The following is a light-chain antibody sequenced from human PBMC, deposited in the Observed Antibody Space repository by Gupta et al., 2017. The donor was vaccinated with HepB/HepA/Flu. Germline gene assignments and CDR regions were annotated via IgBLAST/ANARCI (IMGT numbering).Light chain of an antibody. CDR3: MQALQTPRT. V-gene: IGKV2-28*01. Sequence: DIVMTKSPLSLPVTPGEPASISCRSSQSLLHSNGYNYLDWYLQKPGQSPHLLIYLGSNRASGVPDRFSGSGSVTDFTLKINRVEAEDFGVYYCMQALQTPRTFGQGTKVEI. CDR2: LGS. CDR1: QSLLHSNGYNY. J-gene: IGKJ1*01.